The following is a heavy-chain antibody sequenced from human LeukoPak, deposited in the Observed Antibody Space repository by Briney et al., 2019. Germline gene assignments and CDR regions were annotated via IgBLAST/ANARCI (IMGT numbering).Heavy chain of an antibody. V-gene: IGHV4-39*01. J-gene: IGHJ4*02. CDR3: AGGGVGATYALDY. CDR1: GGSISSSSYY. Sequence: RPSETLSLTCTVSGGSISSSSYYWGWIRQPPGKGLEWIGSIYYSGSTYYNPSLKSRVTISVDTSKNQFSLKLSSVTAADTAVYYCAGGGVGATYALDYWGQGTLVTVSS. D-gene: IGHD1-26*01. CDR2: IYYSGST.